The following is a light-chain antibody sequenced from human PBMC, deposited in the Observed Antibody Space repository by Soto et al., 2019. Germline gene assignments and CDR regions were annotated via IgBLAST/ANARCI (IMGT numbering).Light chain of an antibody. Sequence: EIVMTQSPDALFVSLGERVTLSCRASQFVSNSLAWYQQRPGQPPRLLIYGASTRAAGISERFSGSGSGTEFTLTISSLRSEDFAVYYCQQSSNWPRTFGQGTKVDIK. CDR2: GAS. V-gene: IGKV3-15*01. J-gene: IGKJ1*01. CDR1: QFVSNS. CDR3: QQSSNWPRT.